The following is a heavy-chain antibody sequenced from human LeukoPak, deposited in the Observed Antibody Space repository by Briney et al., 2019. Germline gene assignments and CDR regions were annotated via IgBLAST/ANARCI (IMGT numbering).Heavy chain of an antibody. D-gene: IGHD2-15*01. CDR1: GFTFSSYP. V-gene: IGHV3-23*01. J-gene: IGHJ4*02. CDR3: AKPVVAATHFDY. CDR2: ISGSGGST. Sequence: GGSLRLSCAASGFTFSSYPMSWVRQAPGKGLEWVSTISGSGGSTYYADSVKGRFSISRDNSKNTLYPQMNSLRAEDTAVYYCAKPVVAATHFDYWGQGTLVTVSS.